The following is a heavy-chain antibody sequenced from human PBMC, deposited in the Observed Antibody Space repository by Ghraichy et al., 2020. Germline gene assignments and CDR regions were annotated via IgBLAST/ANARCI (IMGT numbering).Heavy chain of an antibody. Sequence: GGSLRLSCAASGFTFSSYDMHWVRQATGKGLEWVSAIGTAGDTYYPGSVKGRFTISRENAKNSLYLQMNSLRAGDTAVYYCARGRTAYEPPDYWGQGTLVTVSS. CDR3: ARGRTAYEPPDY. CDR1: GFTFSSYD. V-gene: IGHV3-13*04. CDR2: IGTAGDT. D-gene: IGHD5-12*01. J-gene: IGHJ4*02.